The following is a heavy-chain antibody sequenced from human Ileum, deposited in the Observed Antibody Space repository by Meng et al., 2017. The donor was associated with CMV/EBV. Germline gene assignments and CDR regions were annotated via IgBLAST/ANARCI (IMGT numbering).Heavy chain of an antibody. CDR1: GFTFSSSV. J-gene: IGHJ6*02. V-gene: IGHV3-30*02. Sequence: GESLKISCTASGFTFSSSVMHWVRQAPGKGLEWVAFIRYDGSNKYYADSVKGRFTISRDNSKNTLYLQMNSLRAEDTAVYYRAKDRVLPNYYYYGMDVWGQGTTVTVSS. CDR3: AKDRVLPNYYYYGMDV. D-gene: IGHD2/OR15-2a*01. CDR2: IRYDGSNK.